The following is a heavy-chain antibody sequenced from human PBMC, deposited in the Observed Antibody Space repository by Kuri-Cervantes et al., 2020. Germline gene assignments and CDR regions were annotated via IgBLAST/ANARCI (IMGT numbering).Heavy chain of an antibody. Sequence: GGSLRLSCAASGFTFSSYAMSWIRQAPGKGLEWVSYISSSGSTIYYADSVKGRFTISRDNAKNSLYLQMNSLRAEDTAVYYCARDRLGSGWYRVATYGMDVWGQGTTVTVSS. CDR2: ISSSGSTI. CDR3: ARDRLGSGWYRVATYGMDV. J-gene: IGHJ6*02. D-gene: IGHD6-19*01. V-gene: IGHV3-11*01. CDR1: GFTFSSYA.